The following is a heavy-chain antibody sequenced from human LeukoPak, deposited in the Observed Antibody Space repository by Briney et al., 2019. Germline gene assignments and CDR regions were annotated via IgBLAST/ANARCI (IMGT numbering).Heavy chain of an antibody. CDR1: GYTFTGSY. CDR2: INPNSGGT. V-gene: IGHV1-2*02. Sequence: ASVKVSCTASGYTFTGSYMHWVRQAPGQGPEWMGWINPNSGGTNYAQKFLGRVTMTRDTSINTAYMELSRLRSDDTAVYYCARASGYGDVGYWGQGTLVTVSS. CDR3: ARASGYGDVGY. J-gene: IGHJ4*02. D-gene: IGHD4/OR15-4a*01.